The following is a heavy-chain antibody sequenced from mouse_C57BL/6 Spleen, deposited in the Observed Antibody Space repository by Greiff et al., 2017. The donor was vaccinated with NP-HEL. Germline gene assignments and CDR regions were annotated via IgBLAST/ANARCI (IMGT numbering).Heavy chain of an antibody. Sequence: QVQLQQSGPELVKPGASVKISCKASGYAFSSSWMNWVKQRPGEGLEWIGRIYPGDGDTNYNGKFKGKATRTADKSSSTAYMQLSSLTSEDSAVYFCARDYYFDYWGQGTTLTVSS. V-gene: IGHV1-82*01. CDR3: ARDYYFDY. J-gene: IGHJ2*01. CDR2: IYPGDGDT. CDR1: GYAFSSSW.